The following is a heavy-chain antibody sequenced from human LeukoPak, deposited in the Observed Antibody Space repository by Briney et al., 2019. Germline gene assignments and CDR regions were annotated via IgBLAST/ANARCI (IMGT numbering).Heavy chain of an antibody. Sequence: GGSLRLSCAASGFSFSSFAMTWVRQAPGKGLEWVSSITAGHSPTYNTDSVKGRFTISRDNSKNTLYLQMNSLRADDTAVYYCTKDPNGDYVGAFDPWGQETLVTVSS. CDR2: ITAGHSPT. D-gene: IGHD4-17*01. CDR3: TKDPNGDYVGAFDP. J-gene: IGHJ5*02. V-gene: IGHV3-23*01. CDR1: GFSFSSFA.